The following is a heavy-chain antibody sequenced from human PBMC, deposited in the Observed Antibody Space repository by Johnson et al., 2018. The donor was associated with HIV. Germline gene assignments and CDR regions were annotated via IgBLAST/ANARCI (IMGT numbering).Heavy chain of an antibody. Sequence: VLLVESGGGLVQPGRSLRLSCTASGFSFGDYAMSWVRQAPGKGLEWVGFIRSKAYGGTTEYAASVKGRFTISRDNAKNSLFLQMNNLRAEDTAVYYCARDHEAVPGAFDIWGQGTMVTVSS. J-gene: IGHJ3*02. D-gene: IGHD1-1*01. CDR2: IRSKAYGGTT. CDR3: ARDHEAVPGAFDI. V-gene: IGHV3-49*04. CDR1: GFSFGDYA.